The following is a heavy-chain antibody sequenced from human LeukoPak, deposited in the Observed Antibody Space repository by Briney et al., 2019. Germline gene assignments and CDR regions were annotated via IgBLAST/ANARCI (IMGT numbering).Heavy chain of an antibody. V-gene: IGHV3-74*01. CDR2: ITNDGSST. D-gene: IGHD2-8*01. CDR3: ARVALYALDI. Sequence: GGSLRLSCAASGLTFSSHWMHWVRQAPGKGLVWVSRITNDGSSTTYADSVKGRFTISRDNSKNTLSLQMSSLRAEDTAVYYCARVALYALDIWGQGTMVTVSS. J-gene: IGHJ3*02. CDR1: GLTFSSHW.